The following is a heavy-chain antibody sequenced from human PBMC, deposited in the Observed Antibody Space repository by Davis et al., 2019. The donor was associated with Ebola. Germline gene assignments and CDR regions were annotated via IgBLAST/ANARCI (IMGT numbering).Heavy chain of an antibody. D-gene: IGHD3-22*01. CDR2: TYYRSKWFV. CDR1: VDSVSSNTAA. J-gene: IGHJ4*02. Sequence: QTLSLTCAISVDSVSSNTAAWNWIRQSPSRGPEWLGRTYYRSKWFVDYAVSVKSRMTINSDTSKNQFSLQLSSVTPEDTAVYYCARDPPYDQGYDYWGQGILVTVSS. V-gene: IGHV6-1*01. CDR3: ARDPPYDQGYDY.